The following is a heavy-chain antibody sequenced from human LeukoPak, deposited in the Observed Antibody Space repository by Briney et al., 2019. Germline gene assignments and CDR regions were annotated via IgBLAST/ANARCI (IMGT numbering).Heavy chain of an antibody. CDR2: ISFSGANS. CDR1: GFTFGDSA. D-gene: IGHD5-24*01. CDR3: ARDIQLST. V-gene: IGHV3-23*01. J-gene: IGHJ3*01. Sequence: GGSLRLSCAASGFTFGDSAMTWVRQAPRKGLDWVSLISFSGANSYYADSVKGRFTISRDNSKDTLFLQMNSLRAEDTAIYYCARDIQLSTWGLGTMVTVSS.